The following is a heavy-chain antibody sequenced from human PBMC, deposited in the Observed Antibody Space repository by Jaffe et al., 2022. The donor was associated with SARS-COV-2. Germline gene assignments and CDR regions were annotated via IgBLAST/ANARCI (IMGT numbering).Heavy chain of an antibody. CDR3: ARDVWTYSGYDY. CDR1: GFTFSSYS. CDR2: ISSSSSYI. Sequence: EVQLVESGGGLVKPGGSLRLSCAASGFTFSSYSMNWVRQAPGKGLEWVSSISSSSSYIYYADSVKGRFTISRDNAKNSLYLQMNSLRAEDTAVYYCARDVWTYSGYDYWGQGTLVTVSS. D-gene: IGHD5-12*01. J-gene: IGHJ4*02. V-gene: IGHV3-21*01.